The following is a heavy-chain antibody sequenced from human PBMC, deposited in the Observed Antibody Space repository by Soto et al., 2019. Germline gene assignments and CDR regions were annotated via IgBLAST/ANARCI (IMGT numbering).Heavy chain of an antibody. CDR1: GGTFSSYA. V-gene: IGHV1-69*13. J-gene: IGHJ6*02. D-gene: IGHD6-19*01. Sequence: ASVKVSCKASGGTFSSYAISWVRQAPGQGLEWMGGIIPIFGTANYAQKFQGRVTITADESTSTAYMELSSLRSEDTAVYYCARGRDSGWPLRGPYYGMDVWGQGTTVTVSS. CDR3: ARGRDSGWPLRGPYYGMDV. CDR2: IIPIFGTA.